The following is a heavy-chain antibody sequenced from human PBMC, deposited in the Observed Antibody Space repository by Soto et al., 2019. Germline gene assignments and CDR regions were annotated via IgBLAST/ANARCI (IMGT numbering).Heavy chain of an antibody. J-gene: IGHJ4*02. CDR2: IYYSGST. CDR3: ARRYGPGFDY. V-gene: IGHV4-59*08. D-gene: IGHD4-17*01. CDR1: GGSISSYY. Sequence: SETLCLTYTVSGGSISSYYWSWIRQPPGKGLEWIGYIYYSGSTNYNPSLKSRVTISVDTSKNQFSLKLSSVTAADTAVYYCARRYGPGFDYWGQGTLVTVSS.